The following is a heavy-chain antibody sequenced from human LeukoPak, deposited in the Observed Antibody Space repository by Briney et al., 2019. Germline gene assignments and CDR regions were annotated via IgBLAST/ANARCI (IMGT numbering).Heavy chain of an antibody. Sequence: PGRSLRLSCAASGFTFGSYAMHWVRQAPGKGLEWVAVISYDGSNKYYADSVKGRFTISRDNSKNTLYLQMNSLRAEDTAVYYCARANRQQWLVTPFDYWGQGTLVTVSS. CDR2: ISYDGSNK. CDR1: GFTFGSYA. V-gene: IGHV3-30*04. D-gene: IGHD6-19*01. CDR3: ARANRQQWLVTPFDY. J-gene: IGHJ4*02.